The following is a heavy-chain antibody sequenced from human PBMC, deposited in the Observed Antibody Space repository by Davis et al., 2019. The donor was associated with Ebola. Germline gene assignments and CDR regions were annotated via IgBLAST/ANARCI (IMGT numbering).Heavy chain of an antibody. D-gene: IGHD5-12*01. CDR3: AKADSGYDPDY. CDR1: GFTLRSYE. J-gene: IGHJ4*02. CDR2: IGPRGITR. Sequence: GGSLRLSCAASGFTLRSYEMNWVRQAPGKGLEWVSYIGPRGITRYYADSVKGRFTISRDNSKNTLYLQMNSLRAEDTAVYYCAKADSGYDPDYWGQGTLVTVSS. V-gene: IGHV3-48*03.